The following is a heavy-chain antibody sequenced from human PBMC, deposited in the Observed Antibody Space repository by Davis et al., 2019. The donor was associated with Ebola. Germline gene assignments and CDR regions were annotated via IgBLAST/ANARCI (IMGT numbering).Heavy chain of an antibody. V-gene: IGHV4-34*01. J-gene: IGHJ6*02. CDR2: INHSGGT. CDR3: ARGSEIYYYYGMDV. Sequence: SETLSLTCAVYGGSFSGYYWSWIRQPPGKGLEWIGEINHSGGTNYNPSLKSRVTISVDTSKNQFSLKLSSVTAADTAVYYCARGSEIYYYYGMDVWGQGTRSPSP. CDR1: GGSFSGYY.